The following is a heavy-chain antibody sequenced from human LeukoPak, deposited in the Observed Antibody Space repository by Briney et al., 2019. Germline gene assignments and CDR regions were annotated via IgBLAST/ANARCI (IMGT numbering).Heavy chain of an antibody. CDR2: IWYDGSNK. D-gene: IGHD6-19*01. CDR3: ATGSGWYPKLYYFDY. Sequence: GGSLRLSCAASGFTFSSYGMPWVRQAPGKGLGWVAVIWYDGSNKYYADSVKGRFTISRDNSKNTLYLQMNSLRAEDTAVYYCATGSGWYPKLYYFDYWGQGTLVTVSS. V-gene: IGHV3-33*01. CDR1: GFTFSSYG. J-gene: IGHJ4*02.